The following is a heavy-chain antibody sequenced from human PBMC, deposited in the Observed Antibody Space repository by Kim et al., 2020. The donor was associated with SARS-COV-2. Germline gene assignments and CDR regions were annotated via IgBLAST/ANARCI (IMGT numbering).Heavy chain of an antibody. CDR2: ISWNSGRI. J-gene: IGHJ6*02. D-gene: IGHD1-7*01. V-gene: IGHV3-9*01. CDR1: GFTFGDYG. Sequence: GGSLRLSCAAFGFTFGDYGIHWVRQAPGKGLEWVSGISWNSGRIGYADSVKGRFTMSSANAKSSLYLQMNSLKTEDTALYYCVKDIGNYLLGMDVWGQGTTVTVSS. CDR3: VKDIGNYLLGMDV.